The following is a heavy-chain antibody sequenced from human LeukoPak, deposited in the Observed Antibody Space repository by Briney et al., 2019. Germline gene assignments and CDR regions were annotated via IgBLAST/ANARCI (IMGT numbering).Heavy chain of an antibody. J-gene: IGHJ4*02. CDR3: LGDRLQSSSFNS. D-gene: IGHD4-11*01. CDR1: GFTFSSYW. Sequence: GRCLRLSCAASGFTFSSYWTHWVRRAPGKGLLWVSRINSDGSSTSYAAPSKVRFTIPRANAKNTPHLHMTILRAEARPVYYWLGDRLQSSSFNSWGQGTLVTVSS. V-gene: IGHV3-74*01. CDR2: INSDGSST.